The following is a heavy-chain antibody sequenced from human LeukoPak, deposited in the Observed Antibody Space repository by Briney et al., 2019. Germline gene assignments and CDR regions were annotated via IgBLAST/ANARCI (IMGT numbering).Heavy chain of an antibody. V-gene: IGHV3-30-3*01. Sequence: GGSLRLSCAASGFTFSSYAMHWVRQAPGKGLEWVAVISYDGSNKYYADSVKGRFTISRDNSKNTLYLQMNSLRAEDTAVYYCARDYGSALHDAFDIWGQGTMVTVSS. J-gene: IGHJ3*02. D-gene: IGHD3-10*01. CDR1: GFTFSSYA. CDR3: ARDYGSALHDAFDI. CDR2: ISYDGSNK.